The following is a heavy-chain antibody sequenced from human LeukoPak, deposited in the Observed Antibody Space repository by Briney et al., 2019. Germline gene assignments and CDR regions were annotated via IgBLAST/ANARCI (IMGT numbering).Heavy chain of an antibody. J-gene: IGHJ4*02. CDR1: GFTVSSNY. V-gene: IGHV3-66*01. CDR3: ARVLSGSSGSGSYFLSGYYFDY. D-gene: IGHD3-10*01. CDR2: IYSGGST. Sequence: PGGSLRLSCAASGFTVSSNYMRWVRQAPGKGLEWVSVIYSGGSTYYADSVKGRFTISRDNSKNTLYLQMNSLRAEDTAVYYCARVLSGSSGSGSYFLSGYYFDYWGQGTLVTVSS.